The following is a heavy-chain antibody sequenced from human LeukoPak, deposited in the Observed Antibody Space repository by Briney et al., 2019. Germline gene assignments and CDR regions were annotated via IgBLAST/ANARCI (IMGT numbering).Heavy chain of an antibody. V-gene: IGHV3-48*03. J-gene: IGHJ4*02. CDR1: GFTFSSYE. CDR3: ARGTYGDFDY. Sequence: GGSLRLSCAASGFTFSSYEMNWVRQAPGKGLEWVSYISSSGSTIYYADSVKGRFTISRDNAKNSLYLQMNSLRAEDTAVYCCARGTYGDFDYWGQGALVTVSS. CDR2: ISSSGSTI. D-gene: IGHD4-17*01.